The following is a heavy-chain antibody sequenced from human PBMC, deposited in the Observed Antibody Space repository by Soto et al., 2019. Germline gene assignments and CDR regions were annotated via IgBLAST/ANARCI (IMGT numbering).Heavy chain of an antibody. CDR1: GYTFTSYY. V-gene: IGHV1-46*01. CDR2: INPSGGST. D-gene: IGHD6-13*01. CDR3: ARASSSQRGGDY. Sequence: QVQLVQSGAEVKKPGASVKVSCKASGYTFTSYYMHWVRQAPGQGLEWMGIINPSGGSTSYAQKFQGRVTMTRDTSTSTVYMEVSRLRSEDTAVYYCARASSSQRGGDYWGQGTLVTVSS. J-gene: IGHJ4*02.